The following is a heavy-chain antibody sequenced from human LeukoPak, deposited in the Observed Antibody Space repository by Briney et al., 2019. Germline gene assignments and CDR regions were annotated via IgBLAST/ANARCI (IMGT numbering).Heavy chain of an antibody. Sequence: GGSLRLSCAASGFTFSSYAMHWVRQAPWKGLEYVSAISSNGGSTYYANSVKGRFTISRDNSKNTLYLQMGSLRAEDMAVYYCARDPAEDGYDSSGPLPSYYFDYWGQGTLVTVSS. CDR3: ARDPAEDGYDSSGPLPSYYFDY. V-gene: IGHV3-64*01. CDR2: ISSNGGST. D-gene: IGHD3-22*01. J-gene: IGHJ4*02. CDR1: GFTFSSYA.